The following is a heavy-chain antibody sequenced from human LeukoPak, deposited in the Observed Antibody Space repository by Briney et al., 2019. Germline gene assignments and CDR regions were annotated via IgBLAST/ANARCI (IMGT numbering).Heavy chain of an antibody. CDR2: INPNSGGT. Sequence: ASVKASCKASGYTFTGYYMHWVRQAPGQRLEWMGWINPNSGGTNYAQKFQGRVTMTRDTSISTAYMELSRLRSDDTAVYYCARESTYYYGSGSYYKDGWFDPWGQGTLVTVSS. CDR3: ARESTYYYGSGSYYKDGWFDP. J-gene: IGHJ5*02. CDR1: GYTFTGYY. V-gene: IGHV1-2*02. D-gene: IGHD3-10*01.